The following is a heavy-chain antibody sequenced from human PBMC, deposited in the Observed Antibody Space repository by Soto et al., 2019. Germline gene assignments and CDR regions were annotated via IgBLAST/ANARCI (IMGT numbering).Heavy chain of an antibody. V-gene: IGHV3-30*03. Sequence: LRLSCAASGFTFTNYGMHWVRQAPGKGLEWMAVISYDGSNKYYADSVKGRFTISRDDFKNTLFLQMNSLRAEDTAVYYCATLPPQNWPLDCWGQGTLVTVPS. D-gene: IGHD1-1*01. CDR3: ATLPPQNWPLDC. J-gene: IGHJ4*02. CDR2: ISYDGSNK. CDR1: GFTFTNYG.